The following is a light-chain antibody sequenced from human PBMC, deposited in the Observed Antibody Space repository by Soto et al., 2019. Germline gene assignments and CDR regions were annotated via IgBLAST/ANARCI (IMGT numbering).Light chain of an antibody. J-gene: IGKJ4*01. V-gene: IGKV1-12*01. CDR1: QGLSSW. Sequence: TQMTQSPSSVSASVGDRVTITCRASQGLSSWLAWYQQKPEKAPRLLIYAASSLQSGVPSRFSGSGSGTDFTLTITSLQPEDFATYYCQQAASFPVSFGGGTKVENK. CDR3: QQAASFPVS. CDR2: AAS.